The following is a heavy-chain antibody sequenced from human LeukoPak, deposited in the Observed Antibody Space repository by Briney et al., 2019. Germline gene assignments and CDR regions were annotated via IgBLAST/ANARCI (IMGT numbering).Heavy chain of an antibody. CDR2: ISGSGGST. CDR1: GFTFSSYA. Sequence: GSLRLSCAASGFTFSSYAMRWVRQAPGKGLEVGSAISGSGGSTYYADSVKGRFTISRDNSKNTLYLQMNSLRAEDTAVYYCAKPYDSSGYDFDYWGQGTLVTVSS. D-gene: IGHD3-22*01. V-gene: IGHV3-23*01. J-gene: IGHJ4*02. CDR3: AKPYDSSGYDFDY.